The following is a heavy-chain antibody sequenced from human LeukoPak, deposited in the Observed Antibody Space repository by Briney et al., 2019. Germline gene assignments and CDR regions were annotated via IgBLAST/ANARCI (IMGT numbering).Heavy chain of an antibody. Sequence: KLGGSLRLSCAASGFTFSSYSMNWVRQAPGKGLEWVSSISSSSSYIYYADSVKGRFTISRENAKNSLYLQMNSLRAEDTAVYYCARLNSGYDSLFLRWGQGTLVTVSS. V-gene: IGHV3-21*01. CDR3: ARLNSGYDSLFLR. CDR2: ISSSSSYI. D-gene: IGHD5-12*01. CDR1: GFTFSSYS. J-gene: IGHJ4*02.